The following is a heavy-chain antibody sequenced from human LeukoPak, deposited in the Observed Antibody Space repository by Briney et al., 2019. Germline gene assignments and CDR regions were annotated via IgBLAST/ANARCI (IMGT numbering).Heavy chain of an antibody. CDR1: GGSISSGSYY. CDR2: IYTSGST. D-gene: IGHD4-23*01. J-gene: IGHJ3*02. CDR3: AAVVTPGAFDI. V-gene: IGHV4-61*02. Sequence: SQTLSLTCTVSGGSISSGSYYWSWIRQPAGKGLEWIGRIYTSGSTNYNPSLKSRVTISVDRSKNQFSLKLSSVTAADTAVYYCAAVVTPGAFDIWGQGTMVTVSS.